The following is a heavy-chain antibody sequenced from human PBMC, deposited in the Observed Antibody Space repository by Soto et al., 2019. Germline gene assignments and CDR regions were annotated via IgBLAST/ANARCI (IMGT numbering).Heavy chain of an antibody. V-gene: IGHV4-61*01. Sequence: SETLSLTCTVTGDSVSSDSYYWTWIRRPPGKGLEWIGYIYSSGSTKYNPSLKSRVTMSLDTSSNQFSLALTSVTAADAAVYYCARDIRGYSRAFDCWGQGTLVTVS. CDR2: IYSSGST. CDR1: GDSVSSDSYY. CDR3: ARDIRGYSRAFDC. D-gene: IGHD5-18*01. J-gene: IGHJ4*02.